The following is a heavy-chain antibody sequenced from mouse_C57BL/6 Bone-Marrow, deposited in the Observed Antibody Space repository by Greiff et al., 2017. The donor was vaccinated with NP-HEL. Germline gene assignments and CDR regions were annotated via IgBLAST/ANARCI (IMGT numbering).Heavy chain of an antibody. CDR2: IVPEDGDP. V-gene: IGHV14-1*01. CDR3: TTFYGPPYYFDY. D-gene: IGHD1-1*02. CDR1: GFNIKDYY. J-gene: IGHJ2*01. Sequence: VQLQQSGAELVRPGASVKLSCTASGFNIKDYYMHWVQQRPEQGLEWIGRIVPEDGDPEYAPKFPGKATLTTATSSNTAYLQLSSRTSEDTAVYYCTTFYGPPYYFDYWGQGTTLTVSS.